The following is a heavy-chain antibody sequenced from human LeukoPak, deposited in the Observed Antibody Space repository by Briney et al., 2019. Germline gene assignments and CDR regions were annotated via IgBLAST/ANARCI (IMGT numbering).Heavy chain of an antibody. CDR3: ARDQEGFDY. CDR1: GYIFTSNY. Sequence: GASVKVSCKASGYIFTSNYIHWVRQAPVQGLQWMGMIYPRDGSTSYAQKFQGRVTVTRDTSTSTVHMELSGLRSEDTAVYYCARDQEGFDYWGQGTLVTVSS. CDR2: IYPRDGST. J-gene: IGHJ4*02. V-gene: IGHV1-46*01.